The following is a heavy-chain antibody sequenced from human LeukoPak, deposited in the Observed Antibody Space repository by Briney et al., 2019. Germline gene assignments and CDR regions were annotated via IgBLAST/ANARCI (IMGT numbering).Heavy chain of an antibody. CDR2: ISGSGLST. CDR1: GFTFYDYG. J-gene: IGHJ4*02. D-gene: IGHD5-18*01. Sequence: GGSLRLSCAASGFTFYDYGMTWVRQAPGKGLEWVSTISGSGLSTYYADSVKGRFTISRDNSKNTLYLQMNSLRADDTAIYYCAKVSRDSYGYFDYWGQGTLVTVSS. CDR3: AKVSRDSYGYFDY. V-gene: IGHV3-23*01.